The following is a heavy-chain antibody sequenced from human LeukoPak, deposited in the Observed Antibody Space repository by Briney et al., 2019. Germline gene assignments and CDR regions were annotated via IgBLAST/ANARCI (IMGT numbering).Heavy chain of an antibody. V-gene: IGHV3-23*01. D-gene: IGHD2-2*01. J-gene: IGHJ4*02. CDR2: IGGGGDVT. Sequence: PGGSLRLSGTASGFTFRKYIMTWVRQAPGKGLEWVSSIGGGGDVTFYADSVKGRFRISRDDSKNTLYLQMNSLRVEDAGVYYCANWGGTETIGTIWYGPLDYWGQGAQVTVSS. CDR3: ANWGGTETIGTIWYGPLDY. CDR1: GFTFRKYI.